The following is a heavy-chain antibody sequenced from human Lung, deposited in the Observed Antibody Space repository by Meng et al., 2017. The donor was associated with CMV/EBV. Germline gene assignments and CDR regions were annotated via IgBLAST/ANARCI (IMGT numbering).Heavy chain of an antibody. CDR1: GFTFSSYS. D-gene: IGHD2-2*01. V-gene: IGHV3-21*01. CDR3: ARCQLAEDYYGMDV. Sequence: GESXKISCAASGFTFSSYSMNWVRQAPGKGLEWVSSISSSSSYIYYADSVKGRFTISRDNAKNSLYLQMNSLRAEDTAVYYCARCQLAEDYYGMDVLGQGXTVTVSS. J-gene: IGHJ6*02. CDR2: ISSSSSYI.